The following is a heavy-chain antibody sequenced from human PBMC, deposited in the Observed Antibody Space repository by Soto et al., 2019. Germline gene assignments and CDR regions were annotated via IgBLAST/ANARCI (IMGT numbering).Heavy chain of an antibody. V-gene: IGHV4-31*03. D-gene: IGHD6-13*01. CDR2: IYYSGST. CDR1: GGSISSGGYY. J-gene: IGHJ4*02. CDR3: SSSSWYIIDY. Sequence: SETLSHTCTVSGGSISSGGYYWSWIRQHPGKGLEWIGYIYYSGSTYYNPSLKSRVTISVDTSKNQFSLKLSSVTAADTAVYYCSSSSWYIIDYCGQGSLVTVYS.